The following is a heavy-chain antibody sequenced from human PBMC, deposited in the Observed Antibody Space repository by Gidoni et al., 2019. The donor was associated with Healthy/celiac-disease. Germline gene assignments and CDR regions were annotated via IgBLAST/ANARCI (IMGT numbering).Heavy chain of an antibody. CDR1: GGTFSSYA. V-gene: IGHV1-69*01. CDR2: IIPIFGTA. CDR3: ASLYCSGGSCYPNGNWFDP. Sequence: QVQLVQSGAEVKKPGSSVKVSCKASGGTFSSYAISWVRQAPGQGLEWMGGIIPIFGTANYAQKFQGRVTITADESTSTAYMELSSLRSEDTAVYYCASLYCSGGSCYPNGNWFDPWGQGTLVTVSS. D-gene: IGHD2-15*01. J-gene: IGHJ5*02.